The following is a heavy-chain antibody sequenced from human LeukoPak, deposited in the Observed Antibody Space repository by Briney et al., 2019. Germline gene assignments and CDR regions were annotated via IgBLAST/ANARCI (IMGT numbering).Heavy chain of an antibody. D-gene: IGHD3-3*01. V-gene: IGHV4-59*01. CDR1: GDSISSYY. CDR3: ARLESPYYYAMDV. Sequence: SETLSLTCTVSGDSISSYYWSWIRQPPGKGLEWIAYIYNSGRTDYNPALKSRVTISIDTSKNQFSLKLSSVTAADSALYYCARLESPYYYAMDVWGQGTTVTVSS. J-gene: IGHJ6*02. CDR2: IYNSGRT.